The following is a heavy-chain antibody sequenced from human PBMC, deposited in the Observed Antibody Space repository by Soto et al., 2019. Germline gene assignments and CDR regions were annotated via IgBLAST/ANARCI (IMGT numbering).Heavy chain of an antibody. D-gene: IGHD1-1*01. V-gene: IGHV5-51*01. CDR2: IYPNDSDT. Sequence: GESLKISCKGSGDDFITYLIGWVRQKPGKGLEWMGMIYPNDSDTRYSPSFQAHVTTSAARSINKAYLQSNSLTASDTAMYYCAMTTSGDHWGPGTLVTVSS. J-gene: IGHJ4*02. CDR1: GDDFITYL. CDR3: AMTTSGDH.